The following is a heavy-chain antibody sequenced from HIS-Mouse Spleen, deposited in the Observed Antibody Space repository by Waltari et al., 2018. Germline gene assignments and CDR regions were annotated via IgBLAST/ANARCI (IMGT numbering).Heavy chain of an antibody. CDR1: GFTFSSYS. V-gene: IGHV3-21*01. J-gene: IGHJ4*02. D-gene: IGHD5-18*01. Sequence: EVQLVESGGGLVKPGGSLRLSCAASGFTFSSYSMNWVRQAPGKGREGGSSISSSSSYIYYADSVKGRFTIARDNAKNSLYLQMNSLRAEDTAVYYCASNLGSDSYGRGDYWGQGTLVTVSS. CDR2: ISSSSSYI. CDR3: ASNLGSDSYGRGDY.